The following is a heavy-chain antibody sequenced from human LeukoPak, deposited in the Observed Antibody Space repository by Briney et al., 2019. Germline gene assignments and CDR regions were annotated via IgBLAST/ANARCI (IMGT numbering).Heavy chain of an antibody. CDR3: ASGRDSSGWYNWFDP. J-gene: IGHJ5*02. CDR2: MNPNSGNT. V-gene: IGHV1-8*01. Sequence: ASVKVSCKASGYTFTSYDINWVRHATGQGLEWMGWMNPNSGNTGYAQKFQGRVTMTRNTSISTAYMELSSLRSEDTAVYYCASGRDSSGWYNWFDPWGQGTLVTVSS. D-gene: IGHD6-19*01. CDR1: GYTFTSYD.